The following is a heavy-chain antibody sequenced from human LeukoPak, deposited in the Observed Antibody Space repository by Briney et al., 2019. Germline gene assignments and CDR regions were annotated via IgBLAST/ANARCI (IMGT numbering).Heavy chain of an antibody. Sequence: SETLSLTCSVSGGSLSSSCYYWVWIRQPPGKGLVWIGSIYYSGSTYYNPSLKSRVTISVDTYKNQFSLKLSSVTAAATAVYYCARRGDGYNLYYFDYWGQGTLVTVSS. D-gene: IGHD5-24*01. CDR2: IYYSGST. J-gene: IGHJ4*02. V-gene: IGHV4-39*01. CDR3: ARRGDGYNLYYFDY. CDR1: GGSLSSSCYY.